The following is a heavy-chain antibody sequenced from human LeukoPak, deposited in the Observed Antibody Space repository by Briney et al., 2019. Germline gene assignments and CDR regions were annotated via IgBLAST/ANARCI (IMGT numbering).Heavy chain of an antibody. Sequence: GGSLRLSCAASGFTFSSYAMSWVRQAPGKGLEWVSAISGSGGSTYYADSVKGRFTISRDNSKNMLYLQMNSLRAEDTAVYYCAKDLYCSSTSCYMDVWGKGTTVTVSS. CDR3: AKDLYCSSTSCYMDV. CDR2: ISGSGGST. J-gene: IGHJ6*03. CDR1: GFTFSSYA. D-gene: IGHD2-2*01. V-gene: IGHV3-23*01.